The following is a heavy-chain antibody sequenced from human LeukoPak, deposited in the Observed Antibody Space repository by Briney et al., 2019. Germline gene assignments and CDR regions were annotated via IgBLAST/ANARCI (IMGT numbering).Heavy chain of an antibody. J-gene: IGHJ5*02. CDR2: IYYSGTT. Sequence: SETLSLTCTVSGGSISSGSFYWGWIRQPPGKGLEWIGSIYYSGTTYYSPSLKSRLTISIDTSKNLFSLKVRSVTAADTALYYCAREQPYGGNSRWFDPWGQGTLVTVSS. CDR1: GGSISSGSFY. D-gene: IGHD4-23*01. CDR3: AREQPYGGNSRWFDP. V-gene: IGHV4-39*07.